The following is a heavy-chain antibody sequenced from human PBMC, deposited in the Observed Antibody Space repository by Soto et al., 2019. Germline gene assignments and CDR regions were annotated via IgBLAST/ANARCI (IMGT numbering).Heavy chain of an antibody. Sequence: QVQLVESGGGVVQPGRSLRLSCAASGFNFSSYVMHWVRQAPGKGLEWVAVIWYDGGNKYYADSVKGRFTSSRDNSKNTLYLQMNSLRAEDTAVYYCARDGQWLPRDGLRSSYYFDYWGQGTLVTVSS. J-gene: IGHJ4*02. CDR1: GFNFSSYV. V-gene: IGHV3-33*01. CDR3: ARDGQWLPRDGLRSSYYFDY. CDR2: IWYDGGNK. D-gene: IGHD6-19*01.